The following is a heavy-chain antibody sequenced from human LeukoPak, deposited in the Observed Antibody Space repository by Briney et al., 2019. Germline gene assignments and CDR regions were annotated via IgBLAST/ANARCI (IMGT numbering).Heavy chain of an antibody. J-gene: IGHJ4*02. CDR2: ISYDGSNK. Sequence: HPGRSLRLSCAASGFTFSSYGMRWVRQAPGKGLEWVAVISYDGSNKYYADSVKGRFTISRDNSKNTLYLQMNSLRAEDTAVYYCAKEGDYDILTGYTLVDYWGQGTLVTVSS. CDR1: GFTFSSYG. CDR3: AKEGDYDILTGYTLVDY. D-gene: IGHD3-9*01. V-gene: IGHV3-30*18.